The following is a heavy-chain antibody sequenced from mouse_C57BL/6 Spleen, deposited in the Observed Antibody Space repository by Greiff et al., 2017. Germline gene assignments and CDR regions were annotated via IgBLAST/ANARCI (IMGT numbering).Heavy chain of an antibody. CDR2: IYPGSGST. CDR1: GYTFTSYW. V-gene: IGHV1-55*01. D-gene: IGHD1-1*02. CDR3: ARGWKVYYAMDY. J-gene: IGHJ4*01. Sequence: VKLQQPGAELVKPGASVKMSCKASGYTFTSYWITWVKQRPGQGLEWIGDIYPGSGSTNYNEKFKSKATLTVDTSSSTAYMQLSSLTSEDSAVYYCARGWKVYYAMDYWGQGTSVTVSS.